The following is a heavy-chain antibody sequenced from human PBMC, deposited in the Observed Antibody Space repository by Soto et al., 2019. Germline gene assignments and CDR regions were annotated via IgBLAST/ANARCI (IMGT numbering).Heavy chain of an antibody. CDR1: GFTFTNHA. V-gene: IGHV3-23*01. J-gene: IGHJ4*02. Sequence: QPGGSLRLSCAASGFTFTNHAMSWVRQAPGKGLEWVSGIGGSGRTTYYADSVKGRFTISRDNSNNTLFLQMNSLRAEDTAVYYCAKSRYSDSSGDFYDYWGQGTLVTVSS. CDR2: IGGSGRTT. CDR3: AKSRYSDSSGDFYDY. D-gene: IGHD3-22*01.